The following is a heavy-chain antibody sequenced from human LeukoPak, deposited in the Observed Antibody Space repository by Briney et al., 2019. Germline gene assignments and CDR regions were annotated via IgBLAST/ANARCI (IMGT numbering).Heavy chain of an antibody. V-gene: IGHV4-4*07. J-gene: IGHJ6*03. CDR1: GGSISSYY. D-gene: IGHD5-12*01. CDR2: IYTSGST. Sequence: SETLSLTCTASGGSISSYYWSWIRQPAGKGLEWIGRIYTSGSTNYNPSLKSRVTMSVDTSKNQFSLKLSSVTAADTAVYYCARGWTDPLIVATTYYYYYMDVWGKGTTVTVSS. CDR3: ARGWTDPLIVATTYYYYYMDV.